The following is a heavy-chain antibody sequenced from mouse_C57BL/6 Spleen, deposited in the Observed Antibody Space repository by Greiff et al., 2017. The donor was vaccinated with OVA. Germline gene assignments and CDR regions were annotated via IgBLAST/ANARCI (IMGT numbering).Heavy chain of an antibody. J-gene: IGHJ4*01. Sequence: EVKLMESGAELVKPGASVKLSCTASGFNIKDYYMHWVKQRTEQGLEWIGRIDPEDGETKYAPKFQGKATITADTSSNTAYLQLSSLTSEDTAVYYCARGYGSSYYYAMDYWGQGTSVTVSS. CDR3: ARGYGSSYYYAMDY. D-gene: IGHD1-1*01. CDR1: GFNIKDYY. CDR2: IDPEDGET. V-gene: IGHV14-2*01.